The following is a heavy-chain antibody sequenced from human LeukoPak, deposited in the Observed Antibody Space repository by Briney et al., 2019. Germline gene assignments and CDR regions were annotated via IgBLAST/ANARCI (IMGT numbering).Heavy chain of an antibody. V-gene: IGHV1-46*03. CDR1: GYTFTSYY. D-gene: IGHD2-2*01. CDR2: INPSGGST. CDR3: ARDAPFKYCSSTSCSGFDY. Sequence: ASVKVSCKASGYTFTSYYMHWVRQAPGQGVEWMGIINPSGGSTSYAQKFQGRVTITRETTRSKVYMELRSLRSEDTAVYYCARDAPFKYCSSTSCSGFDYWGQGTLVTVSS. J-gene: IGHJ4*02.